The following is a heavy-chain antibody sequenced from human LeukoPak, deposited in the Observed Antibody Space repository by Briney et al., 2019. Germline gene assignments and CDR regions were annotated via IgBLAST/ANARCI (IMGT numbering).Heavy chain of an antibody. CDR2: IYYSGST. Sequence: SETLSLTCTVSGGSISSGGYYWSWLRQHPGKGLEWIGYIYYSGSTYYNPSLKSRVTISVDTSKNQSSLKLSSVTAADTAVYYCARVGPQWEPKPGAFDIWGQGTMVTVSS. J-gene: IGHJ3*02. V-gene: IGHV4-31*03. CDR3: ARVGPQWEPKPGAFDI. D-gene: IGHD1-26*01. CDR1: GGSISSGGYY.